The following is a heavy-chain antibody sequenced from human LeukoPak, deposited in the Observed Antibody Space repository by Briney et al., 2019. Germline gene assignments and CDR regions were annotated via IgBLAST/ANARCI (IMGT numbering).Heavy chain of an antibody. V-gene: IGHV4-59*11. Sequence: SETLSLTCTVSGGSISSHYWSWIRQPPGKGLEWIGYIYYSGSTNYNPSLKSRVTISVDTSKNQFSLKLSSVTAADTAVYYCARGGDGYNSGDFDYWGQGTLVTVSS. J-gene: IGHJ4*02. CDR1: GGSISSHY. CDR3: ARGGDGYNSGDFDY. CDR2: IYYSGST. D-gene: IGHD5-24*01.